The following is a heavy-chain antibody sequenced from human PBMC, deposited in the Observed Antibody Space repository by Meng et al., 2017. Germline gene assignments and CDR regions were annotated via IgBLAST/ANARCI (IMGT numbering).Heavy chain of an antibody. J-gene: IGHJ4*02. CDR2: IYYSGST. CDR3: ARGNYYYDSSGYYHYFDY. Sequence: SETLSLTCTVSGGSISSGGYYWSWIRQHPGKGLEWIGYIYYSGSTYYNPSLKSRVTISVDTSKNQFSLKLSSVTAADTAVYYCARGNYYYDSSGYYHYFDYWGQGTLVTVSS. V-gene: IGHV4-31*03. D-gene: IGHD3-22*01. CDR1: GGSISSGGYY.